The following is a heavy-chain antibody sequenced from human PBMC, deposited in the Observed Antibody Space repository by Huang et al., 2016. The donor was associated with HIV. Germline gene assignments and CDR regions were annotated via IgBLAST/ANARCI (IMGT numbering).Heavy chain of an antibody. CDR1: GFIFRDYY. Sequence: QVQLVESGGGLVKPGGSLRLDCEASGFIFRDYYMSWVSQAPGKGLEGVSYSSSSGSSIDYADSVKGRFTMSRDNAKNSMDLQMTSLRAEDTAVYHCVRVRTTGRYYYAMDVWGRGTTVTV. CDR3: VRVRTTGRYYYAMDV. J-gene: IGHJ6*02. CDR2: SSSSGSSI. D-gene: IGHD1-1*01. V-gene: IGHV3-11*01.